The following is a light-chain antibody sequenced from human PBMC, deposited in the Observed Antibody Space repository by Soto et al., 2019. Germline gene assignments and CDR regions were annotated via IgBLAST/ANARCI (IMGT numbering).Light chain of an antibody. CDR3: LQRSNWPRT. CDR1: QSVSSSY. Sequence: ESVLTQSPGTLSMSPGERATLSCRASQSVSSSYSAWYQQKPGQAPRLLIYGASRRATGIPDRFSGSGSGTDFTLTISRLEPEDFAVYYCLQRSNWPRTFGQGTKLEIK. CDR2: GAS. V-gene: IGKV3D-20*02. J-gene: IGKJ2*01.